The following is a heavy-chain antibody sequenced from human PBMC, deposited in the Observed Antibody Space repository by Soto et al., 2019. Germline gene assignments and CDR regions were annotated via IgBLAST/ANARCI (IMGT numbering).Heavy chain of an antibody. J-gene: IGHJ4*02. V-gene: IGHV4-31*03. CDR2: IYYSGST. CDR1: GGSISSGGYY. D-gene: IGHD6-13*01. Sequence: QVQLQESGPGLVKPSQTLSLTCTVSGGSISSGGYYWSWIRQHPGKGLEWIGYIYYSGSTYYNPSLKSRVTLSVDTSKNQFSLKLSSLTAADTAVYYCARGGYSSSWYWGYCGQGTLVTVSS. CDR3: ARGGYSSSWYWGY.